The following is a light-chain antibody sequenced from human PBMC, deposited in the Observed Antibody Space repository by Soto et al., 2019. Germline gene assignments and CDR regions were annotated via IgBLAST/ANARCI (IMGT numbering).Light chain of an antibody. Sequence: DIQMTQSPSSLSASVGDRVIITCRTSQSISNYLNWYQHKPGKAPKVLISAAYNLQSGVPSRFSVSGSGTGFTLTISSLQPEDFATYFCQQSYTLSPLTFGVGTKVEIK. CDR2: AAY. CDR1: QSISNY. J-gene: IGKJ4*01. CDR3: QQSYTLSPLT. V-gene: IGKV1-39*01.